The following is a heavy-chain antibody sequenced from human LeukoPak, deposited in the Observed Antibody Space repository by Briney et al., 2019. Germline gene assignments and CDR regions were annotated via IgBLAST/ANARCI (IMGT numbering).Heavy chain of an antibody. V-gene: IGHV3-23*01. CDR1: GFTFSSSV. CDR3: ARGGRLSAFDI. J-gene: IGHJ3*02. D-gene: IGHD3-10*01. CDR2: ISGSGGII. Sequence: GGSLRPSCAASGFTFSSSVLSWVRQAPGKGLEWVSAISGSGGIIYYADSVKGRFTISRDNSKNTLYLQMNSLRVEDMAIYYCARGGRLSAFDIWGQGTMVTVSS.